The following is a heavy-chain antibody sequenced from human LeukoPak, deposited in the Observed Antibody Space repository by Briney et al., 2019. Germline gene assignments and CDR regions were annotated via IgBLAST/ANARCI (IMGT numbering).Heavy chain of an antibody. J-gene: IGHJ4*02. V-gene: IGHV3-48*03. CDR2: ISNNGYTI. CDR1: GFTFSSFE. D-gene: IGHD6-19*01. CDR3: AREEGGDSSGWALDY. Sequence: GGSLRLSCAASGFTFSSFEMNWVRQGPGKGLEWVSYISNNGYTIYYADSVKGRFIISRDNAKNSLYLQMNSLRAEDTAVYYCAREEGGDSSGWALDYWGQGTLVTVSS.